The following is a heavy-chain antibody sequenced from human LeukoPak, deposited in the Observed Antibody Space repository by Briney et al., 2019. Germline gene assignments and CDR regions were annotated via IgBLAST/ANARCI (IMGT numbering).Heavy chain of an antibody. Sequence: PGGSLRLSCAASGFTFSDYNMRWIRQAPGKGLEWVSSISRSGSTKYYADSVKGRFTISRDNAKNSLFLQMNSLRAEDTAVYYCASLPGYNILTDYYARGDYWGQGTLVTVSS. CDR3: ASLPGYNILTDYYARGDY. CDR1: GFTFSDYN. J-gene: IGHJ4*02. V-gene: IGHV3-11*01. CDR2: ISRSGSTK. D-gene: IGHD3-9*01.